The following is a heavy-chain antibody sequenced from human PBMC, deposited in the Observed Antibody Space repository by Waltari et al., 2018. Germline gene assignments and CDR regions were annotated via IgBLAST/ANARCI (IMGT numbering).Heavy chain of an antibody. CDR1: GLPVRNHF. J-gene: IGHJ6*03. CDR2: IYSGGST. Sequence: EVQLVESGGGLIQPGGSLRLSCAASGLPVRNHFMLWVRQAPGKGLEWVSLIYSGGSTYYADSVKGRFTISRDNSKNTLYLQMNSLRAEDTAVYYCARLGNYYYYYMDVWGKGTTVTVSS. CDR3: ARLGNYYYYYMDV. V-gene: IGHV3-53*01. D-gene: IGHD1-1*01.